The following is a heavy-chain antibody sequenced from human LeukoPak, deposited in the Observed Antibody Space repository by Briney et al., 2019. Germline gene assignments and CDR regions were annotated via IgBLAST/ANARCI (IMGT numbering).Heavy chain of an antibody. CDR2: IYYSGST. D-gene: IGHD6-13*01. CDR3: ARHPSAASDY. J-gene: IGHJ4*02. Sequence: SETLSLTRTVSGGSISSSSYYWGWIRQPPGKGLEWIGSIYYSGSTYYNPSLKSRVTISVDTSKNQFSLKLSSVTAADTAVYYCARHPSAASDYWGQGTLVTVSS. V-gene: IGHV4-39*01. CDR1: GGSISSSSYY.